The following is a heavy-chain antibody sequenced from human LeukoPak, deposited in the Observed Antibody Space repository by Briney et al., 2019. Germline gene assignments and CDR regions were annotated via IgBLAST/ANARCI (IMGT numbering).Heavy chain of an antibody. V-gene: IGHV4-30-4*01. D-gene: IGHD6-6*01. CDR1: GGSISSGDYY. CDR2: IYYSGST. Sequence: PSETLSLTCTVSGGSISSGDYYWSWIRQPPGKGLEWIGYIYYSGSTYYNPSLKSRVTMSVDTSKNQFSLKLSSVTAADTAVYYCARGDSSSEYYYYYYMDVWGKGTTVTVSS. CDR3: ARGDSSSEYYYYYYMDV. J-gene: IGHJ6*03.